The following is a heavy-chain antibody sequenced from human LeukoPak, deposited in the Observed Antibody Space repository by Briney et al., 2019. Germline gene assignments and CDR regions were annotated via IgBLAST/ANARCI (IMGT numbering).Heavy chain of an antibody. Sequence: PSETLSLTCTVSGGSISSGGYYWSWLRQHPGKGLEWIGYIYYSGSTYYNPSLKSRVTISVDTSKNQFSLKLSSVTAADTAVYYCARDTPLYDSSGYLDYWGQGTLVTVSS. D-gene: IGHD3-22*01. V-gene: IGHV4-31*03. CDR2: IYYSGST. CDR3: ARDTPLYDSSGYLDY. J-gene: IGHJ4*02. CDR1: GGSISSGGYY.